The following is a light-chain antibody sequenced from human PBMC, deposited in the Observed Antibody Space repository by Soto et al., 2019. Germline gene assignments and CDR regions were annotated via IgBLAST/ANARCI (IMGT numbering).Light chain of an antibody. CDR2: GAS. V-gene: IGKV3-15*01. CDR3: QQYNSWPPIT. CDR1: QSVRTK. J-gene: IGKJ5*01. Sequence: IVMSQSACTLSVSTGEGATLFCRASQSVRTKLAWYQQRAGQAPRLLMYGASTRATGIPDRFSGSGSGTEFTRTISSLQSEDFAVYYCQQYNSWPPITFGQRTRLE.